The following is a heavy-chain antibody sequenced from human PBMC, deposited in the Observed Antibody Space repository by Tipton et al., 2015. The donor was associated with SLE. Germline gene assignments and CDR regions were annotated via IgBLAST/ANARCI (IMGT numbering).Heavy chain of an antibody. Sequence: TLSLTCTVSGGSISSYYWSWIRQPPGKGLEWIGYIYYSGSTNYNPSLKSRVTISVDTSKNQFSLKLSSVTAAGTAVYYCARDPFFYDSSGIDIWGQGTMVTVSS. CDR1: GGSISSYY. J-gene: IGHJ3*02. V-gene: IGHV4-59*01. CDR3: ARDPFFYDSSGIDI. D-gene: IGHD3-22*01. CDR2: IYYSGST.